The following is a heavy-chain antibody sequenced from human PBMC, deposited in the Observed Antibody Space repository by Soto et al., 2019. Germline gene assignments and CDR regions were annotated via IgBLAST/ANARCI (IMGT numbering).Heavy chain of an antibody. CDR2: ISSSSSTI. J-gene: IGHJ4*02. Sequence: EVPLVESGGGLVQPGGSLRLSCAASGFTFSSYSMNWVRQAPGKGLEWVSYISSSSSTIYYADSVKGRFTISRDNAKNSLYLQMNSLRAEDTAVYYCARGLNYGLFDYWGQGTLVTVSS. CDR3: ARGLNYGLFDY. V-gene: IGHV3-48*01. D-gene: IGHD4-17*01. CDR1: GFTFSSYS.